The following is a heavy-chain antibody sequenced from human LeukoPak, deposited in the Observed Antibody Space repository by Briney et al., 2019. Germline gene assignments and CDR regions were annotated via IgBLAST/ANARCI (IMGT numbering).Heavy chain of an antibody. Sequence: ASVKVSCKASGYTLTSYGISWVRQAPGQGLEWMGWISAYNGNTNYAQKLQGRVTMTTDTSTSTAYMELRSLRSDDTAVYYCARDRAPLGTIFGVVPDYWGQGTLVTVSS. CDR3: ARDRAPLGTIFGVVPDY. D-gene: IGHD3-3*01. CDR1: GYTLTSYG. V-gene: IGHV1-18*01. J-gene: IGHJ4*02. CDR2: ISAYNGNT.